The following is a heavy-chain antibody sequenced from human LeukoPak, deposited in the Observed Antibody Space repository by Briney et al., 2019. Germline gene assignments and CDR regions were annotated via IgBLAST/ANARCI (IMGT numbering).Heavy chain of an antibody. V-gene: IGHV3-23*01. D-gene: IGHD5-18*01. CDR3: AKDPTAMVSYYFDY. CDR2: ISGSGGST. CDR1: GFTFSSYA. Sequence: RGSLRLSCAASGFTFSSYAMSWVRQAPGKGLEWVSAISGSGGSTYYADSVKGRFTISRDNSKNTPYLQMNSLRAEDTAVYYCAKDPTAMVSYYFDYWGERTLVTVSS. J-gene: IGHJ4*02.